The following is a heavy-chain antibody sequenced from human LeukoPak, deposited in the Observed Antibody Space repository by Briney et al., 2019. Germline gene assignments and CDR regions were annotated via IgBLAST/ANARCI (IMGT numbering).Heavy chain of an antibody. CDR1: GFTFSNYW. CDR3: AREFEGQEAGAYGSGSYDVFDI. CDR2: ITSDASST. D-gene: IGHD3-10*01. Sequence: GGSLRLFCAASGFTFSNYWMHWDRRAPGKGLVWVSRITSDASSTSYADSVKGRFTISRDNAKNTLYLRMNSLRAEDTAVYFCAREFEGQEAGAYGSGSYDVFDIWGQGTMVTVSS. V-gene: IGHV3-74*01. J-gene: IGHJ3*02.